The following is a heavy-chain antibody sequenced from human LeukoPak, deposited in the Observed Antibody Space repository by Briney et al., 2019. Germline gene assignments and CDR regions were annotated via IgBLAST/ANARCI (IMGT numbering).Heavy chain of an antibody. CDR2: ISGSAGTT. CDR1: GFSFSTYV. D-gene: IGHD5-24*01. V-gene: IGHV3-23*01. J-gene: IGHJ4*02. CDR3: AKDQTVGDGHIDFEY. Sequence: GGSLRLSCAASGFSFSTYVMSWVRQAPGKGLEWVSGISGSAGTTHYADSVKGRFTISRDNSENTLYLQMNSLRAEDTAVYYCAKDQTVGDGHIDFEYWGQGTLVTVSS.